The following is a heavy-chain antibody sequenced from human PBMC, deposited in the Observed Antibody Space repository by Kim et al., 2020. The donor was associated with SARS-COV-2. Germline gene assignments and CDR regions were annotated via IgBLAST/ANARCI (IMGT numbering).Heavy chain of an antibody. CDR1: GGSVSSGSHY. J-gene: IGHJ6*02. Sequence: SDTLSLTCTVSGGSVSSGSHYWSWIRQPPGKGLEWIGHIYYSGSTNYNSSLQSRVTISVDTSKNQFSLKLRSVTAADTAVYYCARDSAAAGNDYYYYGMDVWGQGTTVTVSS. CDR2: IYYSGST. CDR3: ARDSAAAGNDYYYYGMDV. V-gene: IGHV4-61*01. D-gene: IGHD6-13*01.